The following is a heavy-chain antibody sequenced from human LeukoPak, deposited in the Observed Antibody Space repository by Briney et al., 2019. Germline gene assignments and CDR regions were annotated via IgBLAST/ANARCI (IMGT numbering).Heavy chain of an antibody. CDR1: GFTFSSYS. Sequence: GGSLRLSCAASGFTFSSYSMNWVRQAPGKGLEWVSAISGSGGSTYYADSVKGRHTISRDNSKNTLYLQMSSLRAEDTAVYYCASEGGGFYDLLTDYYAADYWGRGTLVTVSS. CDR3: ASEGGGFYDLLTDYYAADY. D-gene: IGHD3-9*01. J-gene: IGHJ4*02. V-gene: IGHV3-23*01. CDR2: ISGSGGST.